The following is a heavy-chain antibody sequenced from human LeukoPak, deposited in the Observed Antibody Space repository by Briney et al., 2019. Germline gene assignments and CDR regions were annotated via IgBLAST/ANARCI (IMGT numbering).Heavy chain of an antibody. CDR2: IRYDASNR. V-gene: IGHV3-30*02. Sequence: GRSLRLSCAASGFTFSSYGLHWVRQAPGKGLEGVAFIRYDASNRYYADSVKGRFNISRDNSKNTLYLQMNSLRPEDTAVYYCAKEGHSRGWYPTAVDTYFDYWGQGTLVTVSS. CDR1: GFTFSSYG. CDR3: AKEGHSRGWYPTAVDTYFDY. D-gene: IGHD6-19*01. J-gene: IGHJ4*02.